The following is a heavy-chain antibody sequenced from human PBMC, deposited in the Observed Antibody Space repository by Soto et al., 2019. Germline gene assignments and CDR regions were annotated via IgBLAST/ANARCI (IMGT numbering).Heavy chain of an antibody. Sequence: LRLSCEAPGFTFSSHGMHWVRQAPGKGLERAAVIWYDGSTKYYADSVKDRFTISRDTSQNTLSLQMNSLLAENTAVSYCASWVGNNGHDDRGQGTLVTV. CDR1: GFTFSSHG. V-gene: IGHV3-33*01. CDR2: IWYDGSTK. CDR3: ASWVGNNGHDD. J-gene: IGHJ4*02. D-gene: IGHD2-8*01.